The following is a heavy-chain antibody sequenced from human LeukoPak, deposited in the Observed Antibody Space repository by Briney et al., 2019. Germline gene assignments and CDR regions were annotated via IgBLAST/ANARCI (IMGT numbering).Heavy chain of an antibody. D-gene: IGHD2-15*01. CDR2: INPNSGGT. V-gene: IGHV1-2*02. CDR1: GYTFTGYY. Sequence: ASVKVSCKASGYTFTGYYMHWVRQAPGQGLEWMGWINPNSGGTNYAQKFQGRVTMTRDTSISTAYMELSRLRSDDTAVYYCETAVRNHCSGGSCERDAFDIWGQGTMVTVSS. CDR3: ETAVRNHCSGGSCERDAFDI. J-gene: IGHJ3*02.